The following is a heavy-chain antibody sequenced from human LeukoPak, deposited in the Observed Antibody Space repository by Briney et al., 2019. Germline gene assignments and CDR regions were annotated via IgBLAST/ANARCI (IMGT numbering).Heavy chain of an antibody. CDR1: GYTFTGYY. D-gene: IGHD3-22*01. J-gene: IGHJ3*02. CDR3: ATTAMIVVVNRGDAFDI. CDR2: INPNSGGT. Sequence: GASVKVSCKASGYTFTGYYMHWVRQAPGQGLEWMGWINPNSGGTNYAQKFQGRVTMTRDTSISTAYMELSRLRSEDTAVYYCATTAMIVVVNRGDAFDIWGQGTMVTVSS. V-gene: IGHV1-2*02.